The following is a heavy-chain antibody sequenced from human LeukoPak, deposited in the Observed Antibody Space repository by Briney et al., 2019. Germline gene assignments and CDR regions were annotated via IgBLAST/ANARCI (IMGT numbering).Heavy chain of an antibody. J-gene: IGHJ5*02. CDR1: GGTFTSYA. V-gene: IGHV1-69*01. D-gene: IGHD3/OR15-3a*01. CDR3: ARGVDFRVGTDRGVGIDWFDP. CDR2: IIPIFGTA. Sequence: GASVKVSCKASGGTFTSYAISWVRQAPGQGLEWMGGIIPIFGTANYAQKFQGRVTITADESTSTAYMELSSLRSEDTAVYYCARGVDFRVGTDRGVGIDWFDPWGQGTLVTVSS.